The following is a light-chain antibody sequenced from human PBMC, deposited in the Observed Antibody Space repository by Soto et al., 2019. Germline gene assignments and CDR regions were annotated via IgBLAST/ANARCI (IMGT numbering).Light chain of an antibody. Sequence: QSVLTQPPSASGSPGQSITISCTGTSDDVGGYNYVSWYQQHSGKAPKLIVYEVTNRPSGVSNRFSGSKSGNTASLTISGLQADDEADYHCSSYTSHYTRVFGTGTKVTVL. CDR1: SDDVGGYNY. J-gene: IGLJ1*01. CDR3: SSYTSHYTRV. V-gene: IGLV2-14*03. CDR2: EVT.